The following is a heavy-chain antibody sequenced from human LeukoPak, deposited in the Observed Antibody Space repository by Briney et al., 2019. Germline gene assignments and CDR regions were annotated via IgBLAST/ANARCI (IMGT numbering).Heavy chain of an antibody. CDR3: ARHGGITIFGVAQTGGAFDI. CDR2: ITPIFAKA. CDR1: GYTFRSYG. J-gene: IGHJ3*02. D-gene: IGHD3-3*01. V-gene: IGHV1-69*05. Sequence: GASVKVSCKAFGYTFRSYGISWVRQAPGQGLEWMGGITPIFAKANYAEKFQDRLTITMDESTSTAFMELSNLRSDDTAVYYCARHGGITIFGVAQTGGAFDIWGQGTIITVSS.